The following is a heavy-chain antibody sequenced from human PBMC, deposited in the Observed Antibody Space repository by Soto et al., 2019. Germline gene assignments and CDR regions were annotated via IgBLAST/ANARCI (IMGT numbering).Heavy chain of an antibody. CDR3: ARVLYYGSGSYSPYGMDV. Sequence: QVQLVQSGAEVKKPGSSVKVSCKTSGVSFNNNGIGWVRQAPGIGLEWMGGVSPQFRTSNYARKFQGRISITADASTGTVNMELSSLTSEDTAQYYCARVLYYGSGSYSPYGMDVWGQGTTVTVSS. CDR2: VSPQFRTS. J-gene: IGHJ6*02. D-gene: IGHD3-10*01. CDR1: GVSFNNNG. V-gene: IGHV1-69*01.